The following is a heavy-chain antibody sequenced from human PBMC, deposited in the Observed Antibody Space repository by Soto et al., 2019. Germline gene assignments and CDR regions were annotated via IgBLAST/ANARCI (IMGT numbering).Heavy chain of an antibody. Sequence: GASVKVSGKASGGTFSSYAISWVRQAPGQGLEWMGGIIPIFGTANYAQKFQGRVTITADESTSTAYMELSSLGSEDTAVYYCARDVRPGSGSRYYYYGMDVWGQGTTVTVSS. D-gene: IGHD3-10*01. V-gene: IGHV1-69*13. CDR2: IIPIFGTA. J-gene: IGHJ6*02. CDR3: ARDVRPGSGSRYYYYGMDV. CDR1: GGTFSSYA.